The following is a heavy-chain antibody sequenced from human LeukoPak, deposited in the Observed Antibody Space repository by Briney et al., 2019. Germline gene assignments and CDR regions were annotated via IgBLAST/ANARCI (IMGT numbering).Heavy chain of an antibody. CDR3: AKVRYVGYYFDY. V-gene: IGHV3-23*01. CDR1: GFTFSSYA. D-gene: IGHD5-12*01. CDR2: ISSSGGNT. Sequence: PGGSLRLSCAASGFTFSSYAMSWVRQAPGKGLEWVSGISSSGGNTYCADSVKGRFTISRDNSKNTLYLQMNSLRAEDTAVYYCAKVRYVGYYFDYWGQGTLVTVSS. J-gene: IGHJ4*02.